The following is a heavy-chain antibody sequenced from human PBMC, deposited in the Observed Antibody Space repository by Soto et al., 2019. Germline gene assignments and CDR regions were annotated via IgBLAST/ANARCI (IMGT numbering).Heavy chain of an antibody. CDR2: IYYSGST. D-gene: IGHD4-17*01. J-gene: IGHJ4*02. Sequence: LSLTFTVSGGSIRSYYWSWIRQPPGKGLEWIGNIYYSGSTNYNPSLKSRVTISVDTSKNQFSLKLSSVTAADTAVYYCARTYGDCFDYWGQGTLVTVSS. CDR1: GGSIRSYY. V-gene: IGHV4-59*01. CDR3: ARTYGDCFDY.